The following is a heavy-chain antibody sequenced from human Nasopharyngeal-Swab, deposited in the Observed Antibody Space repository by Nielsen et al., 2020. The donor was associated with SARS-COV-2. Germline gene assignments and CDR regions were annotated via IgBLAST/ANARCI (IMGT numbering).Heavy chain of an antibody. CDR3: AKDLHLTSDYIHYASFDY. D-gene: IGHD4-11*01. CDR1: GFTFSSYA. V-gene: IGHV3-30-3*01. Sequence: LSLTCAASGFTFSSYAMHWVRQAPGKGLEWVAVISYDGSNKYYADSVKGRFTISRDNSKNTLYLQMNSLRAEDTAVYYCAKDLHLTSDYIHYASFDYWDQGTLVTVSS. CDR2: ISYDGSNK. J-gene: IGHJ4*02.